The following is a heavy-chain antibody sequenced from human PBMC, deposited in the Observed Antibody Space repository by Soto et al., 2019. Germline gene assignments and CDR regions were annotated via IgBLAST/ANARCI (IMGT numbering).Heavy chain of an antibody. V-gene: IGHV4-39*02. CDR3: VRFYGNAFDV. J-gene: IGHJ3*01. CDR2: IYYDGST. D-gene: IGHD3-10*01. Sequence: QLQLQESGPGLVKPSETLSLTCSVSGGSITTSSYNWDWIRQPPGKGLEWIGTIYYDGSTSYNPSLKSQVTISVDTSKNHFALKVNSVTAADTAVYYCVRFYGNAFDVWGRGTVVTVSS. CDR1: GGSITTSSYN.